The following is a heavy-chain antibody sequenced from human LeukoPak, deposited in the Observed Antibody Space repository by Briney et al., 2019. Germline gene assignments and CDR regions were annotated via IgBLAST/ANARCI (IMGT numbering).Heavy chain of an antibody. V-gene: IGHV4-34*01. CDR2: INHSGST. Sequence: SETLSLTCAVYGGSFSGYYWSWIRQPPGKGLEWIGEINHSGSTNYNPSLKSRVTISVDTSKNQFSLKPSSVTAADTAVYYCARVPPQIVVVVAADYGMDVWGQGTTVTVSS. D-gene: IGHD2-15*01. J-gene: IGHJ6*02. CDR3: ARVPPQIVVVVAADYGMDV. CDR1: GGSFSGYY.